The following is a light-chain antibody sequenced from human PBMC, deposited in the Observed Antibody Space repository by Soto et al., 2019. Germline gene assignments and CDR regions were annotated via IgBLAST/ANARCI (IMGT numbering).Light chain of an antibody. CDR3: QSYDRSLSGSRV. V-gene: IGLV1-40*01. CDR2: DNS. Sequence: VLTQPPSVSGAPGQRVTISCTGSSSNIGAGYDVHWYQQLPGTAPKLLIYDNSNRPSGVPDRFSGSKSGTSASLAITGLQAEDEADYYCQSYDRSLSGSRVFGTGTKVTVL. J-gene: IGLJ1*01. CDR1: SSNIGAGYD.